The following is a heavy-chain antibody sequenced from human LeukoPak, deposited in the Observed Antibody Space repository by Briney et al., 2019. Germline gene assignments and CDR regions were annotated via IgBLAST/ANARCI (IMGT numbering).Heavy chain of an antibody. CDR1: GFIFTGYF. V-gene: IGHV3-7*01. CDR3: ATDRGWRTSGYYLYYFEY. CDR2: IKHDGSEK. D-gene: IGHD3-3*01. J-gene: IGHJ4*02. Sequence: PGGSLRLSCAASGFIFTGYFMSWVCQAPGKGLEWVASIKHDGSEKYYVDSVRGRFTISRDNTKNLLYLQMSSLRAEDTAVYYCATDRGWRTSGYYLYYFEYWGQGTLVTFSS.